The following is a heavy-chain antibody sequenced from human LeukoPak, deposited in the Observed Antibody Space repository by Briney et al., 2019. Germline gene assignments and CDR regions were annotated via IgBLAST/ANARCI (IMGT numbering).Heavy chain of an antibody. J-gene: IGHJ5*02. CDR1: GGSFSGYY. CDR3: ARQGYCSGANCYAGGDWFDP. CDR2: INHSGST. Sequence: SETLSLTCAVYGGSFSGYYWNWIRQPPGKGLEWIGEINHSGSTNYNPSLKSRVTISVDTSKNQFSLKLSSVTAADTAVYYCARQGYCSGANCYAGGDWFDPWGQGTLVTVSS. D-gene: IGHD2-2*01. V-gene: IGHV4-34*01.